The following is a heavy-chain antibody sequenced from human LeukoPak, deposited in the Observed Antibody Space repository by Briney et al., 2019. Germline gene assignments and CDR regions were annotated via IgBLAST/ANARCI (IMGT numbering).Heavy chain of an antibody. V-gene: IGHV3-15*01. CDR1: GFTFSNAW. CDR2: IKSKTDGGTT. D-gene: IGHD3-10*01. Sequence: GGSLRLSCAASGFTFSNAWMSWVRQAPGKGLEWVGRIKSKTDGGTTDYAAPVKGRFTISRDDSKNTLYLQMNSLRAEDTAVYYCAREWFGELLDGYWGQGTLVTVSS. CDR3: AREWFGELLDGY. J-gene: IGHJ4*02.